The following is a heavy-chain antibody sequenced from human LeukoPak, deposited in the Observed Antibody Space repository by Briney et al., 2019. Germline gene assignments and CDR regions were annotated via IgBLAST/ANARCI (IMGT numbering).Heavy chain of an antibody. D-gene: IGHD3-16*02. V-gene: IGHV1-2*04. CDR3: ARGPRFGGVIVPDFYYGMDV. CDR1: GYTFTGYY. J-gene: IGHJ6*04. CDR2: INPNSGGT. Sequence: ASVKVSCKASGYTFTGYYMHWVRQAPGQGLEWMGWINPNSGGTNYAQKFQGWVTMTRDTSISTAYMGLSRLRSDDTAVYYCARGPRFGGVIVPDFYYGMDVWGKGTTVTVSS.